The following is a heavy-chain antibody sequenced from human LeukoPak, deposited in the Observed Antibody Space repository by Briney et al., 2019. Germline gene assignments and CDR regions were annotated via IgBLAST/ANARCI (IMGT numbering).Heavy chain of an antibody. CDR3: ARLDSHLAGDAFDI. CDR2: IYYSGST. Sequence: SETLSLTCTVSGGSISRYYWSWIRQPPGKGLEWIGYIYYSGSTNYNPSLKSRVTISVDTSKNQFSLKLSSVTAADTAVYYCARLDSHLAGDAFDIWGQGTMVTVSS. CDR1: GGSISRYY. D-gene: IGHD3-9*01. V-gene: IGHV4-59*08. J-gene: IGHJ3*02.